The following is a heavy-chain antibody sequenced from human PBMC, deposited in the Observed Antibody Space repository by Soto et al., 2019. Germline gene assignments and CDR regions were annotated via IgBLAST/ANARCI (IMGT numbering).Heavy chain of an antibody. D-gene: IGHD5-18*01. J-gene: IGHJ5*02. CDR1: GGSISSYY. Sequence: PSETLSLTCTVSGGSISSYYWSWIRQPPGKGLEWIGYIYYSGSTNYNPSLKSRVTISVDTSKNQFSLKLSSVTAADTAVYYCARKGYSYGLSRAGRNNWFEPWGQGTLVAVSS. CDR3: ARKGYSYGLSRAGRNNWFEP. V-gene: IGHV4-59*01. CDR2: IYYSGST.